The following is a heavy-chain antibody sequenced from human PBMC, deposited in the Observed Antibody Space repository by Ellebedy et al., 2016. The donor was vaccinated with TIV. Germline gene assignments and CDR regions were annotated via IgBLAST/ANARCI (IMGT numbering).Heavy chain of an antibody. CDR3: AKDRPASGWYY. J-gene: IGHJ4*02. D-gene: IGHD6-13*01. V-gene: IGHV3-23*01. CDR1: GFTFSSYA. CDR2: ISGSGDST. Sequence: GESLKISCAGSGFTFSSYAMSWVRQAPGKGLEWASAISGSGDSTFYADSVKGRFTISRDNSKNTLYLQMDSLRAEDTAVYYCAKDRPASGWYYWGQGTLVTVSS.